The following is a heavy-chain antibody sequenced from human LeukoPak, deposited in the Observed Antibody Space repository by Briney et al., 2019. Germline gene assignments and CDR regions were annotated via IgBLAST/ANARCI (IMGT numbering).Heavy chain of an antibody. V-gene: IGHV3-21*01. CDR2: ISSSSSYI. Sequence: GGSLRLSCAASGFTFSSYSMNWVRQAPGKGLEWVSSISSSSSYIYYADSVKGRFTISRGNAKNSLYLQMNSLRAEDTAVYYCARDTSHVGWGVGNWGQGTLVTVSS. J-gene: IGHJ4*02. CDR1: GFTFSSYS. D-gene: IGHD3-10*01. CDR3: ARDTSHVGWGVGN.